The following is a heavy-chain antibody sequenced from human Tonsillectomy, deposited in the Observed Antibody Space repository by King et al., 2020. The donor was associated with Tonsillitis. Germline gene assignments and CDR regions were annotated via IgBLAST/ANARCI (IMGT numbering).Heavy chain of an antibody. J-gene: IGHJ6*03. D-gene: IGHD3-22*01. CDR2: IRSKANSYAT. V-gene: IGHV3-73*01. CDR1: GFTFSGSA. CDR3: TSRVFTTGYYYYYMDV. Sequence: QLVQSGGGLVQPGGSLKLSCAASGFTFSGSAMHWVRQASGKGLEWVGRIRSKANSYATAYAASVKGRFTISRDDSKNTPYLQMNSLNTEDTAVYYCTSRVFTTGYYYYYMDVWGKGTTVTVSS.